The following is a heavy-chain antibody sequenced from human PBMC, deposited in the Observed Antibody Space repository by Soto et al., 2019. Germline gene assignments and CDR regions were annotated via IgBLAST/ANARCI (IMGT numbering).Heavy chain of an antibody. J-gene: IGHJ4*02. CDR1: GGTFSSYA. CDR2: IIPIFGTA. Sequence: QVQLVQSGAEVKKPGSSVKVSCKASGGTFSSYAISWVRQAPGQGLEWMGGIIPIFGTANYAQKFQGRVTITADKSTSTAYMEMSSLRSEDTAVYCCARSHTAMMTTYFDYWGQGSLVTVSS. D-gene: IGHD5-18*01. V-gene: IGHV1-69*06. CDR3: ARSHTAMMTTYFDY.